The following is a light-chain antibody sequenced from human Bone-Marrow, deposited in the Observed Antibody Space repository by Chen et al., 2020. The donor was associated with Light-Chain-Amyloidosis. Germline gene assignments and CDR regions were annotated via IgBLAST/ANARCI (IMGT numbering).Light chain of an antibody. J-gene: IGLJ1*01. V-gene: IGLV1-47*01. Sequence: QSVPTQPPSASGTPGQRVTISCSASNSNIGSNFVYWYQQLPGTAPKLFIYRNDQRPSGVPDRFSGSKSGTSASLAISGLRSEDEADYYCAAWDDSRSGFYVFGTGTKVTVL. CDR1: NSNIGSNF. CDR2: RND. CDR3: AAWDDSRSGFYV.